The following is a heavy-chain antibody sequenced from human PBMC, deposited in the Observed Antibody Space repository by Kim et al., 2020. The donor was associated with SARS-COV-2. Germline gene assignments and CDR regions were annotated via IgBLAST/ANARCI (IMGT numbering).Heavy chain of an antibody. CDR3: ARGAYGDVSFDY. CDR1: GYMFTSYG. Sequence: ASVKVSCKACGYMFTSYGFSWVRQAPGQGLEWLGWISARDGGTKYGQKVQGRVITTTDTSTNTVYLELWSLRSDDTAMYYCARGAYGDVSFDYWGQGTLV. V-gene: IGHV1-18*04. CDR2: ISARDGGT. J-gene: IGHJ4*02. D-gene: IGHD4-17*01.